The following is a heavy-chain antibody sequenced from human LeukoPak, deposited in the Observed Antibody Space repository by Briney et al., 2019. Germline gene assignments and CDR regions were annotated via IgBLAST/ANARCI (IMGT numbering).Heavy chain of an antibody. V-gene: IGHV4-34*01. J-gene: IGHJ4*02. Sequence: SETLSLTCAVYGGSFSGYYWSWIRQPPGKGLEWIEEINHSGSTNYNPSLKSRVTISVDTSKNQFSLKLSSVTAADTAVYYCARGRYYDYVWGSYRTKNYFDYWGQGTLVTVSS. CDR1: GGSFSGYY. CDR3: ARGRYYDYVWGSYRTKNYFDY. CDR2: INHSGST. D-gene: IGHD3-16*02.